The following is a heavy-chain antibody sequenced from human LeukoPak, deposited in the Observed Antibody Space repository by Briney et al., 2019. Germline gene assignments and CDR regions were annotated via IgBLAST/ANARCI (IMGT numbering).Heavy chain of an antibody. V-gene: IGHV4-34*01. CDR2: IDHRGDT. CDR3: ARGPTISETGYFDF. CDR1: GGSFSRYY. J-gene: IGHJ4*03. D-gene: IGHD1-1*01. Sequence: SETLSLTCAVYGGSFSRYYWSWIRQSPGNGLECIAEIDHRGDTNYNPSVKSRVTISVDTSKNQFSLKVRSLSAADTAVYYCARGPTISETGYFDFWGQGTLVTVSS.